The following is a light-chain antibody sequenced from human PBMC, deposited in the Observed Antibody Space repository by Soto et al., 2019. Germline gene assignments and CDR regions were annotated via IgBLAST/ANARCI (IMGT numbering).Light chain of an antibody. CDR2: KAS. CDR3: QHCNSYSEA. CDR1: QTISSW. Sequence: DIQMTESPSTLSGSVGDRVTITCRASQTISSWLAWYQQKPGKAPKLLVYKASTLKSGVPSRFSGSGSGTEFTLTISSMQPDDFANYYCQHCNSYSEAFVEGTKE. V-gene: IGKV1-5*03. J-gene: IGKJ1*01.